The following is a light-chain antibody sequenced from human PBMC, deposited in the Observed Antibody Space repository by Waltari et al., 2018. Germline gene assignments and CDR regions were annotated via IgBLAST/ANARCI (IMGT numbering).Light chain of an antibody. CDR1: QSISSY. CDR2: AAS. J-gene: IGKJ1*01. Sequence: DIQMTQSPSSLSASVGYRVTITCRASQSISSYLNCYKQKPGKAPELLIYAASSLQSGVPSRCSGSGSGTDFTLTISSLQPEDFATYYCQQSYSTPQTFGQGTKVEIK. CDR3: QQSYSTPQT. V-gene: IGKV1-39*01.